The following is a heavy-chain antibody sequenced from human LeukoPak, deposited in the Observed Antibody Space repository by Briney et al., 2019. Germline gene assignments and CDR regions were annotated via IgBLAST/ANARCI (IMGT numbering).Heavy chain of an antibody. CDR1: GGSISSSSYY. Sequence: SETLSLTCTVSGGSISSSSYYWGWIRQPPGKGLEWIGSIYHSGSTYYNPSLKSRVTISVDTSKNQFSLKLSSVTAADTAVYYCARDRRRAVAGSGVDYWGQGTLVTVSS. CDR2: IYHSGST. J-gene: IGHJ4*02. D-gene: IGHD6-19*01. V-gene: IGHV4-39*07. CDR3: ARDRRRAVAGSGVDY.